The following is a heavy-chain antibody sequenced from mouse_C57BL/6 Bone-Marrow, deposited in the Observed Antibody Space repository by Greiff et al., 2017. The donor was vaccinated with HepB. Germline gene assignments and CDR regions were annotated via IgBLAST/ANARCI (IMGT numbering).Heavy chain of an antibody. D-gene: IGHD2-5*01. CDR3: TREHSNYEFDY. Sequence: EVKLVESGEGLVKPGGPLKLSCAASGFTFSSYAMSWVRQTPEKRLEWVAYISSGGDYIYYADTVKGRFTISRDNARNTLYLQMSSLKSEDTAMYYCTREHSNYEFDYWGQGTTLTVSS. CDR2: ISSGGDYI. V-gene: IGHV5-9-1*02. CDR1: GFTFSSYA. J-gene: IGHJ2*01.